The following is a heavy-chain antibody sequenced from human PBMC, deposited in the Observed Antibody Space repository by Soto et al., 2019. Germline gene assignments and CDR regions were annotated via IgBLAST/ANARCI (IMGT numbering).Heavy chain of an antibody. CDR1: GGSINTFY. D-gene: IGHD5-12*01. Sequence: SETLSLTCTVSGGSINTFYWSGVRQPAGKGLDWIGRIFSSGSTSFNPSLESRVAMSVDTSKNHFSLNLSSVTAADMAVYYCAREGSYSAYNFAHGIQLWSFDFWGQGALVTVSS. V-gene: IGHV4-4*07. CDR2: IFSSGST. J-gene: IGHJ4*02. CDR3: AREGSYSAYNFAHGIQLWSFDF.